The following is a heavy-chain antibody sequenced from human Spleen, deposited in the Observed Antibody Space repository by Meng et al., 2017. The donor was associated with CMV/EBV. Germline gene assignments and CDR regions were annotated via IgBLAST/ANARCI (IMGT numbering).Heavy chain of an antibody. CDR3: ARERYLVPAASPDYYYYGMDV. J-gene: IGHJ6*02. CDR2: INPETGDA. Sequence: ASVKVSCXXSGYTFIGYYMHWMRQAPGQGLEWMGWINPETGDANYAQKFQGRVTMTRDTFITTAYMEVSRLTSDDTAVYYCARERYLVPAASPDYYYYGMDVWGQGTTVTVSS. V-gene: IGHV1-2*02. CDR1: GYTFIGYY. D-gene: IGHD2-2*01.